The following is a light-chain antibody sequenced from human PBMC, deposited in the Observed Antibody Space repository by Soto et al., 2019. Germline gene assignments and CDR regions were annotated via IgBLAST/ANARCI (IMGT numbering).Light chain of an antibody. CDR3: SSYTSYTTLWV. J-gene: IGLJ3*02. Sequence: QSALTQPASVSGSPGQSITISCTGTDSDIGNYNYVSWYQQHPGKAPKLMIYGVTNRPSGVSDRFSGSKSGNAASLTISGLQAEDEADYYCSSYTSYTTLWVFGGGTKVTGL. CDR1: DSDIGNYNY. CDR2: GVT. V-gene: IGLV2-14*01.